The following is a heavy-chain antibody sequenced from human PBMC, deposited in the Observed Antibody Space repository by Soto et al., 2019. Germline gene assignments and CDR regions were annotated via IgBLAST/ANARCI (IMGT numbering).Heavy chain of an antibody. J-gene: IGHJ6*02. Sequence: SLRLSCAASGFTFNFSGMSWVRQAPGKGLEWVSLMTTSDGRTYYADSVKGRFTISRDNSESTLHLQMNSLRAEDTAVYYCAKALRGGMVVWGQGTTVTVSS. CDR3: AKALRGGMVV. CDR1: GFTFNFSG. V-gene: IGHV3-23*01. CDR2: MTTSDGRT.